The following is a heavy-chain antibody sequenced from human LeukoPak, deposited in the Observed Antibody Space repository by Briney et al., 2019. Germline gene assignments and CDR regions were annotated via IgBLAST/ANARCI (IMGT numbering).Heavy chain of an antibody. Sequence: GRSLRLSCAASGFIFSNYAMHWVRQAPGKGLEWVAIISYDGSNKYYADSVKGRFTISRDNSKNTLYLQMNSLRAEDTAVYYCARGQLGYCSGGSCYSGGKGSKYYYYGMDVWGQGATVTVSS. CDR3: ARGQLGYCSGGSCYSGGKGSKYYYYGMDV. J-gene: IGHJ6*02. V-gene: IGHV3-30-3*01. CDR1: GFIFSNYA. CDR2: ISYDGSNK. D-gene: IGHD2-15*01.